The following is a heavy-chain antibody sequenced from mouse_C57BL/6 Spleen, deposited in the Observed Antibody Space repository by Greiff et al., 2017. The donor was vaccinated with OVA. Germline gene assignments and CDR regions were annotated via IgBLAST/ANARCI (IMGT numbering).Heavy chain of an antibody. CDR1: GYTFTSYG. V-gene: IGHV1-81*01. CDR2: IYPRSGNT. D-gene: IGHD2-4*01. CDR3: ARPLYDYPIAY. J-gene: IGHJ3*01. Sequence: VQLQQSGAELARPGASVKLSCKASGYTFTSYGISWVKQRTGQGLEWIGEIYPRSGNTYYNEKFKGKATLTADKSSSTAYMELRSLTSEDSAVYFCARPLYDYPIAYGGLGTLVTVSA.